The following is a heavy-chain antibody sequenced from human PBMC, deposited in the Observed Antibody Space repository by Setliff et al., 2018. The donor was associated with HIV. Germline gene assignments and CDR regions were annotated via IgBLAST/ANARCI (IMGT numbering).Heavy chain of an antibody. CDR3: ASGKNYIFWSSYFGMDV. CDR1: GFMFSSYG. J-gene: IGHJ6*02. D-gene: IGHD3-3*01. Sequence: GGSLRLSCTASGFMFSSYGMHWVRQAPGKGLEHVSGISSDGGSMYYADSARGRFTISRDNSKNTLYLQMGSLRGDDMAVYYCASGKNYIFWSSYFGMDVWGQGTTVTVSS. CDR2: ISSDGGSM. V-gene: IGHV3-64*02.